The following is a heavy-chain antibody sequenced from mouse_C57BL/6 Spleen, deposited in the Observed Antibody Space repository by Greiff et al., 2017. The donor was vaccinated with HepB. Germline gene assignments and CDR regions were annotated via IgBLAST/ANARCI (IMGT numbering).Heavy chain of an antibody. CDR2: IDPSDSET. D-gene: IGHD1-1*01. J-gene: IGHJ3*01. CDR1: GYTFTSYW. V-gene: IGHV1-52*01. CDR3: ARSPFYGSSPWFAY. Sequence: QVQLKQPGAELVRPGSSVKLSCKASGYTFTSYWMHWVKQRPIQGLEWIGNIDPSDSETHYNQKFKDKATLTVDKSSSTAYMQLSSLTSEDSAVYYCARSPFYGSSPWFAYWGQGTLVTVSA.